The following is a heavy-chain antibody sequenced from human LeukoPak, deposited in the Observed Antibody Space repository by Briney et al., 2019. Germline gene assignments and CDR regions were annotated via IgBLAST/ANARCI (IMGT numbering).Heavy chain of an antibody. V-gene: IGHV1-18*01. CDR2: ISAYNGNT. Sequence: GASVKVSCKASGYTFTNYGINWVRQAPGQGLEWMGWISAYNGNTNYAQNLQGRVTMTIDTSTNTAYMELRSLRSDDTAVYHCARAGSVDTADYWGQGTLVTVSS. D-gene: IGHD5-18*01. CDR1: GYTFTNYG. CDR3: ARAGSVDTADY. J-gene: IGHJ4*02.